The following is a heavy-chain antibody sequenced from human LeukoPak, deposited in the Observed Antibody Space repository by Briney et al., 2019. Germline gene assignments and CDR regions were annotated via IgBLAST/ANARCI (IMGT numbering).Heavy chain of an antibody. J-gene: IGHJ4*02. D-gene: IGHD4-23*01. CDR2: ISYSGST. V-gene: IGHV4-59*02. Sequence: SETLSLTCTVSGGPVTSYYWNWIRQPPGKGLEWIGYISYSGSTNYNPSLKSRVTISVDTSKNQFPLKLSSVTAADTAVYYCARSPYGGNPLDYWGQGTLVTVSS. CDR3: ARSPYGGNPLDY. CDR1: GGPVTSYY.